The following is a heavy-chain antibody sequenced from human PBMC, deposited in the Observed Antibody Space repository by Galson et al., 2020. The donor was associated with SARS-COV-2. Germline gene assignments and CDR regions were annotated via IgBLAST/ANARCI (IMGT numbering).Heavy chain of an antibody. CDR1: GGSISSSSYY. V-gene: IGHV4-39*01. Sequence: SETLSLTCTVSGGSISSSSYYWGWIRQPPGKGLEWIGSIYYSGSTYYNPSLKSRVTISVDTSKNQFSLKLNSVTAADTAVYYCARQYYYFSFMDVWGKGTTVTVSS. J-gene: IGHJ6*03. CDR3: ARQYYYFSFMDV. CDR2: IYYSGST.